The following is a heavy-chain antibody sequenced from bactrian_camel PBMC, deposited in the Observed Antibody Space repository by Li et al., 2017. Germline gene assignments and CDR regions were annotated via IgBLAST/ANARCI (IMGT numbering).Heavy chain of an antibody. D-gene: IGHD1*01. Sequence: VQLVESGGGLVQPGGSLRLSCAASGFTFSINDMSWVRQAPGKGLEWVSRITTGGGSIYYADSVKGRFTISKDNVNNTLYLQMSNLKPEDTAMYYCAAATNIACTYSDVTREATYNYWGQGTQVTVS. J-gene: IGHJ4*01. V-gene: IGHV3S40*01. CDR3: AAATNIACTYSDVTREATYNY. CDR1: GFTFSIND. CDR2: ITTGGGSI.